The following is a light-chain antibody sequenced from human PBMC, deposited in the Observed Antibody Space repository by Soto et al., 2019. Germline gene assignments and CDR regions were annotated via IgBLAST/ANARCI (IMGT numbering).Light chain of an antibody. CDR1: QSISSW. CDR3: QQYNSYPWT. Sequence: DIQMTQSPSTLSASVGDRVTITCRASQSISSWLAWYQQKPGKAPKLLIYDASSLESGVPSRFSGSGSGTEFTPTISILQPDDFATYYCQQYNSYPWTVGQGTKVEIK. V-gene: IGKV1-5*01. J-gene: IGKJ1*01. CDR2: DAS.